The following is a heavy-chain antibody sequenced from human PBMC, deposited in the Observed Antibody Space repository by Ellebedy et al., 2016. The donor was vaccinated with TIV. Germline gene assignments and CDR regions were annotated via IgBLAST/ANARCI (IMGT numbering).Heavy chain of an antibody. J-gene: IGHJ6*03. D-gene: IGHD3-3*01. CDR3: ARDGSGYLYYYYYYMDV. CDR1: GFTFSSYW. Sequence: GGSLRLSXAASGFTFSSYWMSWVRQAPGKGLEWVANIKQDGSEKYYVDSVKGRFTISRDNAKNSLYLQMNSLRAEDTAVYYCARDGSGYLYYYYYYMDVWGKGTTVTVSS. CDR2: IKQDGSEK. V-gene: IGHV3-7*01.